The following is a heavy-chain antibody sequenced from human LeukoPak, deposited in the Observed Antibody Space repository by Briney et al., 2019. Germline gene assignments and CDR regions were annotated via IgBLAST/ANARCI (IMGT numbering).Heavy chain of an antibody. J-gene: IGHJ4*02. Sequence: ASVKVSCKASGGTFSSYAISWVRQAPGQGLEWMGRIIPIFGIANYAQMFQGRVTITADKSTSTAYMELSSLRSEDTAVYYCARDQEYCGGDCYSYHDYWGQGTLVTVSS. CDR3: ARDQEYCGGDCYSYHDY. CDR2: IIPIFGIA. CDR1: GGTFSSYA. D-gene: IGHD2-21*02. V-gene: IGHV1-69*04.